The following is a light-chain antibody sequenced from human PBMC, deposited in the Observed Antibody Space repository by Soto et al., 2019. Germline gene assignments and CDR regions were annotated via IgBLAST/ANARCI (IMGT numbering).Light chain of an antibody. CDR2: EVT. J-gene: IGLJ3*02. Sequence: QSALTQPPSASGSPGQSVTISCTGTSSDVGAYKYVSWYQQYPGXAXXXXIYEVTKXPXGXPXXXXGXXXXXXXXXXXXGLQAEDEADYYCTSYVGNDIWVFGGGTQLTVL. CDR3: TSYVGNDIWV. CDR1: SSDVGAYKY. V-gene: IGLV2-8*01.